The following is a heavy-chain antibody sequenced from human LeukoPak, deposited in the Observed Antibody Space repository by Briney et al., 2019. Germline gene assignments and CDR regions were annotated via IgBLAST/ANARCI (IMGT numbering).Heavy chain of an antibody. Sequence: SETLSLTCTVSGGSISSGSYYWSWIRQPAGKGLEWIGRIYTSGSTNYHPSLKSRVTISVDTSKNQFSLKLSSVTAADTAVYYCARDSMIVAFDYWGQGTLVTVSS. J-gene: IGHJ4*02. CDR3: ARDSMIVAFDY. V-gene: IGHV4-61*02. D-gene: IGHD3-22*01. CDR1: GGSISSGSYY. CDR2: IYTSGST.